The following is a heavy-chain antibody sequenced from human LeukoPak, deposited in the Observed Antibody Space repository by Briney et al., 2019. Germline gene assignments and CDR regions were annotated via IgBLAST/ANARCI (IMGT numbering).Heavy chain of an antibody. CDR1: GFAVSNNY. Sequence: GGSLRLSCAASGFAVSNNYMTWVRQAPGKGLEWVSVIYSGGSTYYADSVKGRFTISRDNSKNTLYLQMNSLRAEDTAVYYCAPQVRVGVTPMDVWGQGTTVTVSS. D-gene: IGHD1-26*01. J-gene: IGHJ6*02. CDR3: APQVRVGVTPMDV. CDR2: IYSGGST. V-gene: IGHV3-53*01.